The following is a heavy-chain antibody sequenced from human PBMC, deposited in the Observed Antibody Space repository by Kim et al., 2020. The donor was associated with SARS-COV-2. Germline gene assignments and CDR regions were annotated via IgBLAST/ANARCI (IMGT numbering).Heavy chain of an antibody. CDR2: ISAYIGNP. CDR3: TRFGSNYSYAFDI. Sequence: ASVKVSCKASGYTFNNFGLSWVRQAPGQGLEWMGWISAYIGNPYYAQKLQGRVTMTRDTSTSTAYMELRSLRSDDTAIYYCTRFGSNYSYAFDIWGQGTVVTVSS. J-gene: IGHJ3*02. CDR1: GYTFNNFG. D-gene: IGHD2-15*01. V-gene: IGHV1-18*04.